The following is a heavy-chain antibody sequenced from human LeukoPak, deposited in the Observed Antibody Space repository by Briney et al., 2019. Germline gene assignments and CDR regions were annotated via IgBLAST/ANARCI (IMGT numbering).Heavy chain of an antibody. CDR3: AKDKAIVGATNFDY. J-gene: IGHJ4*02. V-gene: IGHV3-48*01. CDR2: ISRSSNTI. Sequence: GGSLRLSCAASGFTFSTYSMNWVRQAPGKGLEWVSYISRSSNTIYYADSVKGRFTISRDNSKNTLYLQMNSLRAEDTAVYYCAKDKAIVGATNFDYWGQGTLVTVSS. CDR1: GFTFSTYS. D-gene: IGHD1-26*01.